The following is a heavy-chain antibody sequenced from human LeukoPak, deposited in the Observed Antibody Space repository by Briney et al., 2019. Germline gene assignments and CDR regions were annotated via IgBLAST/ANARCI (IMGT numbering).Heavy chain of an antibody. V-gene: IGHV7-4-1*02. CDR1: GYTFTSYA. D-gene: IGHD3-22*01. CDR3: ARESGYYYDSSGPDPGGY. Sequence: ASVKVSCKASGYTFTSYAMNWVRQAPGQGLERMGWINTNTGNPTYAQGFTGRFVFSLDTSVSTTYLQISSLKAEDTAVYYCARESGYYYDSSGPDPGGYWGQGTLVTVSS. J-gene: IGHJ4*02. CDR2: INTNTGNP.